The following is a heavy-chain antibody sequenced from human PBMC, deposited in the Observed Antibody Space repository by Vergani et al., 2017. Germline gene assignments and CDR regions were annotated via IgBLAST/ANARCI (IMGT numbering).Heavy chain of an antibody. Sequence: QVQLQQWGAGLLKPSETLSLTCAVYGGSFSGYYWSWIRQPPGKGLEWIGEINHSGSTSYNPSLKSRVTLSVDTSKNQISLKLSSVTAADTAVYSCARMEWFPNSCYMDVWGKGTTVTVSS. CDR2: INHSGST. D-gene: IGHD3-3*01. J-gene: IGHJ6*03. V-gene: IGHV4-34*01. CDR1: GGSFSGYY. CDR3: ARMEWFPNSCYMDV.